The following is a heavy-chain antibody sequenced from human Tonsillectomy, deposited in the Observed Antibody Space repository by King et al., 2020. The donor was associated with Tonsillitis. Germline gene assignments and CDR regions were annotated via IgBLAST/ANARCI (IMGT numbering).Heavy chain of an antibody. D-gene: IGHD3-22*01. CDR2: INPNSGGT. V-gene: IGHV1-2*02. Sequence: QLVQSGAEVKKPGASVKVSCKASGYTFTGYYMHWVRQAPGQGLEWRGWINPNSGGTNYAQKFHGRVTMTRDTSISTTYMELSRLRSDDTAVYYCARVPRYDSSGPYYFDYWGQGTLVTVSS. CDR1: GYTFTGYY. CDR3: ARVPRYDSSGPYYFDY. J-gene: IGHJ4*02.